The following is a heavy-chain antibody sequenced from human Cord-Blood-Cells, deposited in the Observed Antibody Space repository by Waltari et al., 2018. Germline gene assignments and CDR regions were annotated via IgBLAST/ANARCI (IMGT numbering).Heavy chain of an antibody. D-gene: IGHD2-15*01. CDR1: GFPFYDYA. V-gene: IGHV3-9*01. CDR3: AKGVAATEGVDY. J-gene: IGHJ4*02. Sequence: EVQLVESGGGLVQPGRSLSLPCAASGFPFYDYALPWVGQAPGKGLEWVSGISWNSGSIGYADSVKGRFTISRDNAKNSLYLQMNSLRAEDTALYYCAKGVAATEGVDYWGQGTLVTVSS. CDR2: ISWNSGSI.